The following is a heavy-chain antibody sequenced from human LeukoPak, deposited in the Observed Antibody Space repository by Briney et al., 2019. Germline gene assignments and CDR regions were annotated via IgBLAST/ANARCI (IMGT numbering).Heavy chain of an antibody. J-gene: IGHJ4*02. V-gene: IGHV3-48*03. CDR2: ISSSGSTI. CDR1: GFTFSSYE. CDR3: AREIGPIQLHLWGSAFDS. D-gene: IGHD5-18*01. Sequence: PGGSLRLSCAASGFTFSSYEMNWVRQAPGKGLEWVSYISSSGSTIYYADSVKGRFTISRDNAKNSLYLQMNSLRSEDTAVYYCAREIGPIQLHLWGSAFDSWGQGTLVTVSS.